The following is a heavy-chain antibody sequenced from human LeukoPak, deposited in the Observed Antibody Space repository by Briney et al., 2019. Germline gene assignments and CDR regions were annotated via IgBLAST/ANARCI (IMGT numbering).Heavy chain of an antibody. J-gene: IGHJ4*02. CDR1: GFTFSSYG. CDR2: IRYDGSNK. CDR3: AKISTLSSNFDY. D-gene: IGHD1-26*01. Sequence: GGSLRLSCAASGFTFSSYGMHWVRQAPGKGLEWVAFIRYDGSNKYYADSVKGRFTISRDNSKNTLYLQMHSLRAEDTALYSCAKISTLSSNFDYWGQGTLVTVSS. V-gene: IGHV3-30*02.